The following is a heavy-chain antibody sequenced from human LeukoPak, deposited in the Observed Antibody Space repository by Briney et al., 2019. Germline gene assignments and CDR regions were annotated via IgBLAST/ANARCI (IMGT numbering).Heavy chain of an antibody. CDR1: GFTVSSNY. CDR3: AREPLRRRRAFDM. J-gene: IGHJ3*02. CDR2: LYSEGRT. V-gene: IGHV3-53*04. D-gene: IGHD2-21*01. Sequence: PGGSLRPSCSASGFTVSSNYMSWVRQAPGKGLEWVSVLYSEGRTYYADSVKGRFTFSRHISKNTLFLQMSSLRPEDTAVYYCAREPLRRRRAFDMWGQGTMVTVSS.